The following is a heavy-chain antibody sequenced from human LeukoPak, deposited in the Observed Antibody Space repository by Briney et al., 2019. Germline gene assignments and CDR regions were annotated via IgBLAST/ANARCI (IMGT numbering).Heavy chain of an antibody. CDR1: GGSISSSSYY. V-gene: IGHV4-39*07. CDR3: ARDPTHGAVDI. CDR2: IYYSGST. J-gene: IGHJ3*02. D-gene: IGHD4-11*01. Sequence: SETLSLTCTVSGGSISSSSYYWGWIRQPPGKGLEWIGSIYYSGSTYYNPSLKSRVTISLDTSKNQFSLKMKSVIAADTAVYYCARDPTHGAVDIWGQGTMVTVSS.